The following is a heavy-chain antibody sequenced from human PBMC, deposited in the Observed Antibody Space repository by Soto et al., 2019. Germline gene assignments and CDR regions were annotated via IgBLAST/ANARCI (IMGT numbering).Heavy chain of an antibody. Sequence: GASVKVSCKASGYTFTSYDINWVRQAPGQGLEWMGWINPNFGNTSYAQKFQGRVTITANESTSTAYMELSSLRSEDTAVYYCAILNSPNILTGSVDYWGQGTLVPVSS. CDR2: INPNFGNT. CDR1: GYTFTSYD. V-gene: IGHV1-8*01. CDR3: AILNSPNILTGSVDY. J-gene: IGHJ4*02. D-gene: IGHD3-9*01.